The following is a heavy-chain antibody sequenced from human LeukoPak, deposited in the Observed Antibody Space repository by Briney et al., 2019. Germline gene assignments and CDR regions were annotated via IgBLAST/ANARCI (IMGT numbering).Heavy chain of an antibody. CDR2: MNEDGSEK. CDR1: GFGFSNYW. D-gene: IGHD4-11*01. CDR3: ARDRGYSNFDY. Sequence: PGGSLRLSCAASGFGFSNYWMGWVRQAPGKGLEWVANMNEDGSEKNYVDSVKGRFTISRDSAQDSLYLQMNSLRAEDTAVYYCARDRGYSNFDYWGQGTLLTVSS. J-gene: IGHJ4*02. V-gene: IGHV3-7*01.